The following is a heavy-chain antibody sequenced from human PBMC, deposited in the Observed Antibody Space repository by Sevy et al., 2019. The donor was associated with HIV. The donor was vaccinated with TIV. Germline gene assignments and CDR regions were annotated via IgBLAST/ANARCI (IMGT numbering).Heavy chain of an antibody. CDR3: ARVAVSYCTNDCYHRFDY. J-gene: IGHJ4*02. CDR2: ISYDGTYK. V-gene: IGHV3-30-3*01. CDR1: GFSFSHYA. Sequence: GGSLRLSCAVSGFSFSHYAFHWVRQAPGKGLEWVSLISYDGTYKYYADSVKGRLTISRDNSKNTLYLQMNSRRGNDTAVYYCARVAVSYCTNDCYHRFDYWGPGALVTVSS. D-gene: IGHD2-8*01.